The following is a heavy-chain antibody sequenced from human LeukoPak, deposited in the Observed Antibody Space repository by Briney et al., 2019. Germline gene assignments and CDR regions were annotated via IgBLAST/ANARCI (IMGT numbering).Heavy chain of an antibody. J-gene: IGHJ6*02. V-gene: IGHV3-9*01. CDR1: GFTFDDYG. CDR2: ISWNSDSV. D-gene: IGHD3-16*01. CDR3: ARAGGSRYYYAMDV. Sequence: PGGSLRLSCAASGFTFDDYGMLWVRQAPGKGLEWVSGISWNSDSVGYADSVKGRFTISRDNAENSLYLQMNSLRAEDTAFYYCARAGGSRYYYAMDVWGQGTTVTVSS.